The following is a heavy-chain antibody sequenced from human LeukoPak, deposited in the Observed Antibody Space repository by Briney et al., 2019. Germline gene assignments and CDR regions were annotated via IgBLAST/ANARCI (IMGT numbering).Heavy chain of an antibody. Sequence: PGGSLRLSCAASGFTFSSYAMSWVRQAPAKGLELVSAISGSGGSTYYADSVKGRFTISRDNSKNTLYLQMNSLRADDTAVDYCAKLLPRIAVAGTLDYWGQGTLVTVSS. CDR1: GFTFSSYA. CDR2: ISGSGGST. J-gene: IGHJ4*02. V-gene: IGHV3-23*01. D-gene: IGHD6-19*01. CDR3: AKLLPRIAVAGTLDY.